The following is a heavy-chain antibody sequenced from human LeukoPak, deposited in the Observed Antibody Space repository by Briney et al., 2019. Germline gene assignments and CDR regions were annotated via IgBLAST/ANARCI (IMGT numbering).Heavy chain of an antibody. V-gene: IGHV3-30*04. D-gene: IGHD3-10*01. CDR1: GFTFSIYA. Sequence: GGSLRLSCAASGFTFSIYAIQWVRQAPGKGLEWVAGISSDGSKNYYTDSVKGRFTISRDNSKNSLYLQMNSLRDEDTAVYYCAGDPLVRAVIGCAFDIWGQGTVVTVSS. CDR2: ISSDGSKN. CDR3: AGDPLVRAVIGCAFDI. J-gene: IGHJ3*02.